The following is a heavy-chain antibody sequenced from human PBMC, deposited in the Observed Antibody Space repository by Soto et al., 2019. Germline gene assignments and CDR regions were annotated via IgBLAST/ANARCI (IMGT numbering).Heavy chain of an antibody. V-gene: IGHV4-59*08. D-gene: IGHD1-1*01. CDR2: VYYSGST. CDR3: ASLRYDGTSPSSDP. CDR1: GAYIRGYY. Sequence: SETLSLTCTVSGAYIRGYYWTWIRQPPGRRLEWIGYVYYSGSTKYNPSLQSRVTMSVDTSKNQFSLKLTSVTAADTAVYSCASLRYDGTSPSSDPWGRGTLVTVSS. J-gene: IGHJ5*02.